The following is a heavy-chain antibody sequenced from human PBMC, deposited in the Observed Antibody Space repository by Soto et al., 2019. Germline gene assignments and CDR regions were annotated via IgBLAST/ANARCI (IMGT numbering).Heavy chain of an antibody. V-gene: IGHV1-69*13. Sequence: SVKVSCKASGGTFSSYAISWVRRARGQGLEWMGGIIPIFGTANYAQKFLGRVTITADESTSTAYMELSSLRSEDTAVYYCARGSQFGYYDFWSGYDIYYYYGMDVWGQGTTVTVSS. CDR1: GGTFSSYA. CDR3: ARGSQFGYYDFWSGYDIYYYYGMDV. CDR2: IIPIFGTA. D-gene: IGHD3-3*01. J-gene: IGHJ6*02.